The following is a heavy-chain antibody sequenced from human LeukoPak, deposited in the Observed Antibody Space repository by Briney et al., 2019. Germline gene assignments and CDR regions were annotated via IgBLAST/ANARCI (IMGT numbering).Heavy chain of an antibody. CDR1: GGSITSSFYY. Sequence: SETLSLTCTVSGGSITSSFYYWGWIRQTPGRGLEWIGSIFYSGSTYYNPSLKSRVTISVDTSKNQFSLNVRSVTAADTAVYYCAREYRHQPDWGQGTLVTVSS. D-gene: IGHD5-12*01. J-gene: IGHJ4*02. CDR2: IFYSGST. CDR3: AREYRHQPD. V-gene: IGHV4-39*02.